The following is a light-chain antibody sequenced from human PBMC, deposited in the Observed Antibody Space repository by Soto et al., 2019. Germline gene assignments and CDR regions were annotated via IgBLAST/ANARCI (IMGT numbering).Light chain of an antibody. J-gene: IGKJ1*01. V-gene: IGKV3-20*01. CDR1: QSVSSNS. CDR2: GAS. Sequence: EIVLTQSPGTLSLSPGKRATLSCRASQSVSSNSVAWYQQRPGQAPRLLIYGASSRATGIPDRFSGSGSGTDFTLTISRLEPEDFAVYYCQQYGRSPRTFGQGTKVEIK. CDR3: QQYGRSPRT.